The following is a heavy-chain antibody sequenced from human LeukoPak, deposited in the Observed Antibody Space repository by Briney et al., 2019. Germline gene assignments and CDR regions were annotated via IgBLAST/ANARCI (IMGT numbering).Heavy chain of an antibody. V-gene: IGHV3-74*01. D-gene: IGHD4-17*01. J-gene: IGHJ4*02. Sequence: PGGSLRPSCAASGFTFSYFWMHWFRQTPGKGLVWVSCTNTDGSYSSYADSVKGRFTISRDNVRNTLYLQMSSLRAEDSAVYYCARDFDGPRASDYWGQGISVTVSS. CDR2: TNTDGSYS. CDR1: GFTFSYFW. CDR3: ARDFDGPRASDY.